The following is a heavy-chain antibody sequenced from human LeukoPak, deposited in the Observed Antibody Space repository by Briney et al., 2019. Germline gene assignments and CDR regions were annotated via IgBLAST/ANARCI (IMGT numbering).Heavy chain of an antibody. V-gene: IGHV3-23*01. J-gene: IGHJ4*02. D-gene: IGHD2-15*01. Sequence: GASLRLSCAASGFTFSSYAMSWVRHAPGKGXXXXXXXXGSGGSTYYADSVKGRFTISRDNSKNTLYLQMNSLRAEDTAVYYCAKVMQDCSGGSCYSHWGQGTLVTVSS. CDR1: GFTFSSYA. CDR2: XXGSGGST. CDR3: AKVMQDCSGGSCYSH.